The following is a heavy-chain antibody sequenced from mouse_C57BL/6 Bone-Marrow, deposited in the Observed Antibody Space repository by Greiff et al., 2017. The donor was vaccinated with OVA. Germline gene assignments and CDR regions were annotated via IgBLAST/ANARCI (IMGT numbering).Heavy chain of an antibody. CDR3: TRGNYDYAWFAY. Sequence: VQLQQSGTVLARPGASVKMSCKTSGYTFTSYWMHWVKQRPGQGLEWIGAIYPGNSDTSYNQKFKGKAKLTAVTAASTAYMELSSLTNEDAAVYYCTRGNYDYAWFAYWGQGTLVTVSA. D-gene: IGHD2-4*01. V-gene: IGHV1-5*01. CDR1: GYTFTSYW. CDR2: IYPGNSDT. J-gene: IGHJ3*01.